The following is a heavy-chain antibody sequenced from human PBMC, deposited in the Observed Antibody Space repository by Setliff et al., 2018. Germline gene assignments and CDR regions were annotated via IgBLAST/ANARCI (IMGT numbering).Heavy chain of an antibody. Sequence: SETLSLTCTVSGGSISGASIRSYYWSWIRQPPGKGLEFIGYVYYSGTTNYDPSLKSRVTISVDTSKNQFSLKLSSVTAADTAVYYCARDRTYYGSGTYTRYFDYWGQGTLVTVSS. CDR2: VYYSGTT. CDR3: ARDRTYYGSGTYTRYFDY. J-gene: IGHJ4*02. D-gene: IGHD3-10*01. V-gene: IGHV4-61*01. CDR1: GGSISGASIRSYY.